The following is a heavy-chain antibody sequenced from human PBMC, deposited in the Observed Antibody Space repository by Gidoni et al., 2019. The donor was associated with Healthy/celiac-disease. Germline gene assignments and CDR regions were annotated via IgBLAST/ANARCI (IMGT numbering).Heavy chain of an antibody. CDR3: ARGSAEIVQYYFDY. V-gene: IGHV4-59*01. D-gene: IGHD1-26*01. CDR2: IYYSGST. J-gene: IGHJ4*02. Sequence: QVQLQESGPGLVKPSETLSLTCTVSGGSISSYYWSWIRQPPGKGLEWIGYIYYSGSTNYNPSLKSRVTISVDTSKNQFSLKLSSVTAADTAVYYCARGSAEIVQYYFDYWGQGTLVTVSS. CDR1: GGSISSYY.